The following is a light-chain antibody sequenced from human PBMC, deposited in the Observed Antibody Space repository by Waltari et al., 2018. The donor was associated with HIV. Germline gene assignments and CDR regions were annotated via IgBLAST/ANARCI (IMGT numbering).Light chain of an antibody. Sequence: QSVLTQPPSVSGAPGQGVTISCTGSSSNIGAGYDVHWYRHLPGTAPKLLIHENNKRTAGVPDRFSGSRSGTSASLAISGLQADDEADYYCQSYDSTLSGPRVFGTGTKVTVL. CDR1: SSNIGAGYD. CDR2: ENN. V-gene: IGLV1-40*01. CDR3: QSYDSTLSGPRV. J-gene: IGLJ1*01.